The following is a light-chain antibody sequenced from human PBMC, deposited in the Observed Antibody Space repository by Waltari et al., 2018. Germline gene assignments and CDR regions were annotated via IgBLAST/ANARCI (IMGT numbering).Light chain of an antibody. J-gene: IGKJ4*01. CDR2: AAS. CDR3: QKYDSVPLT. Sequence: DIQMTQSPSSLSTSVGDRVTITCRASQDINNDLAWYQQKPGKVPTLLIYAASNLQSGVPSRFSGSGSGTDFTLTIASLQPEDVASYYCQKYDSVPLTFGGGTKVEIK. V-gene: IGKV1-27*01. CDR1: QDINND.